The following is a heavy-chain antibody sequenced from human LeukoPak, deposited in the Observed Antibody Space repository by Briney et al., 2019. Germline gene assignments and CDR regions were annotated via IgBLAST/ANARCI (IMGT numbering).Heavy chain of an antibody. CDR2: ISGSGGST. V-gene: IGHV3-23*01. D-gene: IGHD6-13*01. CDR3: AKKRAPGIAAADIFDY. Sequence: PGGSLRLSCAASGFTFDDYAMHWVRQAPGKGLEWVSAISGSGGSTYYADSVKGRFTISRDNSKNTLYLQMNSLRAEDTAVYYCAKKRAPGIAAADIFDYWGQGTLVTVSS. J-gene: IGHJ4*02. CDR1: GFTFDDYA.